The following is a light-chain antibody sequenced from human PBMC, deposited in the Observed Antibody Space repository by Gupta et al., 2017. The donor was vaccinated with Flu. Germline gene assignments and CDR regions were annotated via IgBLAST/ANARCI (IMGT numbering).Light chain of an antibody. CDR1: QSISSW. CDR3: QQDNSYPWT. CDR2: KAS. Sequence: DIQMTQSPSTLSASVGDRVTITCRPSQSISSWLHWHQQKPGKAPKLPIYKASSLESGVPSRFTGSGSATDFTLTISSLHPDDFATYYCQQDNSYPWTFGQGTKVEIK. V-gene: IGKV1-5*03. J-gene: IGKJ1*01.